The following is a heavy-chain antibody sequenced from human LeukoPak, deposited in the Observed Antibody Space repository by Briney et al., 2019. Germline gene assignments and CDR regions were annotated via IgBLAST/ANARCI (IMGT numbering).Heavy chain of an antibody. CDR2: ISYDGSNK. V-gene: IGHV3-30*01. Sequence: GGSLRLSCTASGFTFSSYAMHWVRQAPGKGLEWVAVISYDGSNKYYADSVKGRFTISRDNSKNTLYLQMNSLRAEDTAVYYCASGPPHSGSLWADAFDIWGQGTMVTVSS. D-gene: IGHD1-1*01. CDR3: ASGPPHSGSLWADAFDI. J-gene: IGHJ3*02. CDR1: GFTFSSYA.